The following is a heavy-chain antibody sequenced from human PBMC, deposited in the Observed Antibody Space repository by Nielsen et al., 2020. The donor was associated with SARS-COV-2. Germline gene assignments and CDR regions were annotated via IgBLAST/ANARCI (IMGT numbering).Heavy chain of an antibody. CDR3: ARDPCGGDCYHYFDH. D-gene: IGHD2-21*02. V-gene: IGHV3-23*01. Sequence: GGSLRLSCAASGFTFDSYAFAWVRQAPGKGLEWVAVISGSAADTYSADSVKGRFTISRDNSKNTVYVHMDSLRPEDTAFYYCARDPCGGDCYHYFDHWGQGSLVTVSS. J-gene: IGHJ4*02. CDR2: ISGSAADT. CDR1: GFTFDSYA.